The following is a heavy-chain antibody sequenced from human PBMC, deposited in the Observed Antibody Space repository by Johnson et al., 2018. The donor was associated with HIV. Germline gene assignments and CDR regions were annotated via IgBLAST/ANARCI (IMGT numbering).Heavy chain of an antibody. D-gene: IGHD3-10*01. CDR2: IGWDGFTI. Sequence: EVQLVESGGGLVQPGRSLRLSCAASGFTFDHYAMHWVRQGPGKGLEWVAGIGWDGFTIGNVDSVKGRFTISRDDATNSMYLQMHSLRTEDTALYYCAKDHNYGSYLLAFDVWGQGTMVTVSS. J-gene: IGHJ3*01. V-gene: IGHV3-9*01. CDR3: AKDHNYGSYLLAFDV. CDR1: GFTFDHYA.